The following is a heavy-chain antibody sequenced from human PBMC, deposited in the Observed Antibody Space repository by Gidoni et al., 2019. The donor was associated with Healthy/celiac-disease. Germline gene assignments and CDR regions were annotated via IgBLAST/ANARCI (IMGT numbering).Heavy chain of an antibody. V-gene: IGHV3-23*01. Sequence: EVQLLESGGGLVQPGGSLRLSCAASGFTFSSYAMSWVRQAPGKGLEWVSAISGSGGSTYYADSVKGRFTISRDNSKNTLYLQMNSLRAEDTAVYYCAKPMGGRYSYGSNYFDYWGQGTLVTVSS. CDR3: AKPMGGRYSYGSNYFDY. CDR2: ISGSGGST. J-gene: IGHJ4*02. CDR1: GFTFSSYA. D-gene: IGHD5-18*01.